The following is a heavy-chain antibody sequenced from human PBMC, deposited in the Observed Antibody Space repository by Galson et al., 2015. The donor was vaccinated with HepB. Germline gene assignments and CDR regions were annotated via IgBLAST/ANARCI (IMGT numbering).Heavy chain of an antibody. V-gene: IGHV3-11*06. J-gene: IGHJ6*02. Sequence: LRLSCAASGFTFSDYYMSWIRQAPGKGLEWVSYISSSSSYTNYADSVKGRFTISRDNAKNSLYLQMNSLRAEDTAVYYCASGVEELLYSYGPDAYYYYYYGMDVWGQGTTVTVSS. CDR1: GFTFSDYY. CDR2: ISSSSSYT. D-gene: IGHD5-18*01. CDR3: ASGVEELLYSYGPDAYYYYYYGMDV.